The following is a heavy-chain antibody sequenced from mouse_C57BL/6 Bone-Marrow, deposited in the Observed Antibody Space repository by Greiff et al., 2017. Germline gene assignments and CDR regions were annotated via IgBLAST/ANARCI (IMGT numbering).Heavy chain of an antibody. V-gene: IGHV5-9*01. Sequence: EVQVVESGGGLVKPGGSLKLSCAASGFTFSSYTMSWVRQTPEKRLEWVATISGGGGNTYYPDSVKGRFTISRDNAKNTLYLQMSSLRSEDTALYYCASRGFAYWGQGTLVTVSA. CDR3: ASRGFAY. CDR2: ISGGGGNT. J-gene: IGHJ3*01. CDR1: GFTFSSYT.